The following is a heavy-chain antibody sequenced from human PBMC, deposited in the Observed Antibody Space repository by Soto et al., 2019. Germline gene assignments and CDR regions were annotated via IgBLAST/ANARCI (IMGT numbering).Heavy chain of an antibody. Sequence: SETLSLTCTVSGGSISSSSYYWGWIRQPPGKGLEWIGSIYYSGSTYYNPSLKSRVTISVDTSKNQFSLKLSSVTAADTAVYYCAQLAGWLQFGFDYWGQGTLVTVSS. CDR3: AQLAGWLQFGFDY. CDR1: GGSISSSSYY. V-gene: IGHV4-39*01. CDR2: IYYSGST. D-gene: IGHD5-12*01. J-gene: IGHJ4*02.